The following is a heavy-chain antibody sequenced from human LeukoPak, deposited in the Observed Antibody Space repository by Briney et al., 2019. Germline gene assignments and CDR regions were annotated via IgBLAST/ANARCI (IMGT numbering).Heavy chain of an antibody. V-gene: IGHV4-59*12. CDR2: IYDGGST. J-gene: IGHJ4*02. D-gene: IGHD1-26*01. CDR3: ARDRSLDY. Sequence: PSETLSLTCTVSGGSISGSYWSWIRQPPGKGLEWIAYIYDGGSTNYNPSLKSRVTISVDTSRNHVTLTLSSVTAADTAMYYCARDRSLDYWGQGTLVTVSS. CDR1: GGSISGSY.